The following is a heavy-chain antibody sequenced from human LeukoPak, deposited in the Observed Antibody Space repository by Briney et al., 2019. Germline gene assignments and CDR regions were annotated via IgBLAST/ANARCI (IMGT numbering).Heavy chain of an antibody. J-gene: IGHJ4*02. Sequence: PGGSLRLSCAASGFTFSSSVMSWVRQAPGKGLEWVSGITNSGDTTYYEDSVKGRFTISRDNSKNTLYLQMNSLRAEDTAVYYCSKHAVVTRAFHYWGQGTLVTVSS. CDR3: SKHAVVTRAFHY. V-gene: IGHV3-23*01. CDR2: ITNSGDTT. CDR1: GFTFSSSV. D-gene: IGHD2-21*02.